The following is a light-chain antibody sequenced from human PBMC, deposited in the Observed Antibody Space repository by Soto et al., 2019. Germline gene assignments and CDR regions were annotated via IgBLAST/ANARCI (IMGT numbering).Light chain of an antibody. CDR2: DGS. CDR1: QSVSSST. J-gene: IGKJ4*01. V-gene: IGKV3D-20*02. Sequence: EVVLTQSPGTLSLSPGERASLSCRASQSVSSSTVAWYHQKLGQAPRLLIYDGSSRVTGIPDMFSGSGSRPEFPLTIRSLGPEDFAVYSCQKRCTWPLTFGGRTTVDLK. CDR3: QKRCTWPLT.